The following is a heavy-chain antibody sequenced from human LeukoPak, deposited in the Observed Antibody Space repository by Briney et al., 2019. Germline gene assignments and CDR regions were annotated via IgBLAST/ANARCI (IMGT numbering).Heavy chain of an antibody. CDR3: ARDNSVGDIAWWFDP. V-gene: IGHV1-46*01. CDR1: GYTFTSHY. J-gene: IGHJ5*02. CDR2: INPSGSST. Sequence: ASVKVSCKASGYTFTSHYMHWVRQAPGQGLEWMGLINPSGSSTLYAQKFQGRVTMTRDMSTTTDYMELSSLRSEDTAVYYCARDNSVGDIAWWFDPWGQGTLVTVSS. D-gene: IGHD3-16*02.